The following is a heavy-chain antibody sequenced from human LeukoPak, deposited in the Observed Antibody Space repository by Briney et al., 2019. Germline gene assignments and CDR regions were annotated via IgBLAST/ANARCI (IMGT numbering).Heavy chain of an antibody. J-gene: IGHJ5*02. Sequence: SETLSLTCTVSGGSISSYYGSWIRQPPGKGLEWIGYIYYSGSTNYNPSLKSRVTISVDTSKNQFSLKLSSVTAADTAVYYCARVDALKDWFDPWGQGTLVTVPS. CDR1: GGSISSYY. CDR2: IYYSGST. V-gene: IGHV4-59*01. CDR3: ARVDALKDWFDP. D-gene: IGHD2-15*01.